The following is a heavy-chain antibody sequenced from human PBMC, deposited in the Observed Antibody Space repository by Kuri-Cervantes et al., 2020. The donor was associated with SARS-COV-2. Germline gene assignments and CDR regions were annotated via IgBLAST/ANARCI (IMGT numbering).Heavy chain of an antibody. CDR3: ARDNRPHYYGSGRVYYYYYGMDV. Sequence: ASVKVSCKASGYTFTSYGISWVRQAPGQGLEWMGWISAYNGNTNYAQKLQGRVTMTTDTSTSTAYMELRSLRSDDTAVYYCARDNRPHYYGSGRVYYYYYGMDVWGQGTTVTVSS. V-gene: IGHV1-18*04. D-gene: IGHD3-10*01. CDR1: GYTFTSYG. J-gene: IGHJ6*02. CDR2: ISAYNGNT.